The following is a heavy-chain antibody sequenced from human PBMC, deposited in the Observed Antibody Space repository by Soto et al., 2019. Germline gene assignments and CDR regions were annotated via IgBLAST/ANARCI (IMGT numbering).Heavy chain of an antibody. V-gene: IGHV3-21*01. CDR1: GFTFSSYS. CDR3: ARDTIVATIRGYYYYGMDV. D-gene: IGHD5-12*01. J-gene: IGHJ6*02. Sequence: GGSLRLSCAASGFTFSSYSMNWVRQAPGKGLEWVSSISSSSSYIYYADSVKGRFTISRDNAKNSLYLQMNSLRAEDTAVYYCARDTIVATIRGYYYYGMDVWGQGTTVTVSS. CDR2: ISSSSSYI.